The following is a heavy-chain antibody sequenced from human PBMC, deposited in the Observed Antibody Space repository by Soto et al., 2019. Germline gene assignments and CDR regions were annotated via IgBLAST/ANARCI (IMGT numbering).Heavy chain of an antibody. V-gene: IGHV1-46*01. CDR1: GYTFTSSY. CDR3: ARGPGASGLDV. D-gene: IGHD2-8*02. Sequence: QVQLVQSGAEVKKPGASVNVSCKASGYTFTSSYIHWVRQAPGQGFEWMGIINPSGGGTSYSQKLHGRVTLTRDTSTRTIYMELNSLRSEVTAVYYCARGPGASGLDVWGQGTTVTVSS. J-gene: IGHJ6*02. CDR2: INPSGGGT.